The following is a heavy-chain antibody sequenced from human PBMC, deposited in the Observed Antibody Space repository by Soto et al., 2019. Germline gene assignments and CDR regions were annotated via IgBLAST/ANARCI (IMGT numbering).Heavy chain of an antibody. CDR2: INPFDGSR. CDR3: TRRAGLVSDYNVILSFDY. CDR1: GYIFTSYY. Sequence: ASVKVSCKASGYIFTSYYIHWVRQAPGQGLEWMGWINPFDGSRMFAQSFQGRVTMTRDTSTSTVYMEVSSLRSEDTAVYYCTRRAGLVSDYNVILSFDYWG. V-gene: IGHV1-46*03. D-gene: IGHD3-9*01. J-gene: IGHJ4*01.